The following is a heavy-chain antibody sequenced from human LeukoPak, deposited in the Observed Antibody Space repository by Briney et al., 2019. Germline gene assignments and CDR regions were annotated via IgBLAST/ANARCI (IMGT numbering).Heavy chain of an antibody. CDR3: AELGITMIGGV. Sequence: GGSLRLSCAASGFTFSSYEMNWVRQAPGKGLEWVSYISTSGNSIYYADSVKGRFTISRDNAKNSLFLQMNSLRAEDTAVYYCAELGITMIGGVWGKGTTVTISS. J-gene: IGHJ6*04. V-gene: IGHV3-48*03. CDR1: GFTFSSYE. D-gene: IGHD3-10*02. CDR2: ISTSGNSI.